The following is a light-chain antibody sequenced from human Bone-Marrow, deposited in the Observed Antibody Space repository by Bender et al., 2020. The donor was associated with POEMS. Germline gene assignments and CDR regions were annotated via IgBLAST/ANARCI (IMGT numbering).Light chain of an antibody. CDR3: QTWDGTRGV. CDR2: QDT. CDR1: QLGDHH. V-gene: IGLV3-1*01. Sequence: SYDLTQAPSVSVSPGQTATIICSGHQLGDHHVSWYQQKAGQTPMVIIYQDTKRASGIPERFSASNSGNTATLTITAAQSVDEADYYCQTWDGTRGVFGTGTQVTVL. J-gene: IGLJ1*01.